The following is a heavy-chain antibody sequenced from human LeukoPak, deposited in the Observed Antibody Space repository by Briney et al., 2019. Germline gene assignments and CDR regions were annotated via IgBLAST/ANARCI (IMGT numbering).Heavy chain of an antibody. CDR1: GGSISSGSYY. Sequence: SETLSLTCTVSGGSISSGSYYWSWIRQPAGKGLEWIGHIYTSGSTNYNPSLKSRVTISVDTSKNQFSLKLSSVSATDTAVYYCARRVSNLYSGLGLDSWGQGTLVIVSS. CDR2: IYTSGST. CDR3: ARRVSNLYSGLGLDS. V-gene: IGHV4-61*09. J-gene: IGHJ4*02. D-gene: IGHD5-12*01.